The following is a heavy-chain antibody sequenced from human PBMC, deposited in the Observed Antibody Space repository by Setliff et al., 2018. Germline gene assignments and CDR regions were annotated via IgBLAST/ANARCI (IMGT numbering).Heavy chain of an antibody. J-gene: IGHJ4*02. CDR1: GYSFTLYA. CDR2: MNIDNGKT. V-gene: IGHV1-3*03. CDR3: ARGYCDGIGCPAPLYYFDS. Sequence: ASVKVSCKASGYSFTLYAMHWMRQAPGQRLEWMGWMNIDNGKTEYSQEFQDRVTFTRDTFAETAYMELRSLTSDDMAVYCCARGYCDGIGCPAPLYYFDSWGQGTLVTVSS. D-gene: IGHD2-21*01.